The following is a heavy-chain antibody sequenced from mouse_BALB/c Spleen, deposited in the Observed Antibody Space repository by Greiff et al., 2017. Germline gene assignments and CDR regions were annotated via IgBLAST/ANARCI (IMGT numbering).Heavy chain of an antibody. CDR1: GFTFSSYA. V-gene: IGHV5-9-3*01. D-gene: IGHD1-1*01. CDR2: ISSGGSYT. Sequence: DVHLVESGGGLVKPGGSLKLSCAASGFTFSSYAMSWVRQTPEKRLEWVATISSGGSYTYYPDSVKGRFTISRDNAKNTLYLQMSSLRSEDTAMYYCARRDYYGSSYGWYFDVWGAGTTVTVSS. J-gene: IGHJ1*01. CDR3: ARRDYYGSSYGWYFDV.